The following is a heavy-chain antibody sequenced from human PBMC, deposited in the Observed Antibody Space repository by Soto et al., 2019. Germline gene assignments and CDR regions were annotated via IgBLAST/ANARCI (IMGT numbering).Heavy chain of an antibody. Sequence: EVQLVESGGGLAQPGRSLRLSCVASGLTLEDYAMHWVRQAPGKGLEWVSGISWNSDNIDYADSVKGRFTISRDNATNSLYLHMNSLRVEDTALYYCTKAAVPSGIRWFDPWGQGTLVTVSS. D-gene: IGHD2-15*01. J-gene: IGHJ5*02. CDR1: GLTLEDYA. CDR3: TKAAVPSGIRWFDP. V-gene: IGHV3-9*01. CDR2: ISWNSDNI.